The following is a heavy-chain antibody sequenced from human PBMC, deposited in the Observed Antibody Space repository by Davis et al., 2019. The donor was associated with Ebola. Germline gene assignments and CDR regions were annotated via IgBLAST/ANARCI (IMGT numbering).Heavy chain of an antibody. CDR2: ISAYNGNT. Sequence: ASVKVSCKASGGTFSNYGISWVRQAPGQGLEWMGWISAYNGNTNYAQKLQGRVSMTTDTSTSTAYMEVRSLRSDDTAVYYCARTSFLLRGAENWFDPWGQGTLVTVSS. CDR3: ARTSFLLRGAENWFDP. V-gene: IGHV1-18*01. J-gene: IGHJ5*02. CDR1: GGTFSNYG. D-gene: IGHD3-10*01.